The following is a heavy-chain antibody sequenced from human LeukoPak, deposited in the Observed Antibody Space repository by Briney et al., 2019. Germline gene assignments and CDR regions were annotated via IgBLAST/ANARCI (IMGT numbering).Heavy chain of an antibody. V-gene: IGHV4-34*01. CDR2: INHSGST. CDR3: ARCGSYFPYHFDY. D-gene: IGHD1-26*01. Sequence: SETLSLTCAVYGGSFSGYYWSWIRQPPGKGLEWIGEINHSGSTNYNPSLKSRVTISVDTSKNQFSLKLSSVTAADTAVYYCARCGSYFPYHFDYWGQGTVVTVSS. J-gene: IGHJ4*02. CDR1: GGSFSGYY.